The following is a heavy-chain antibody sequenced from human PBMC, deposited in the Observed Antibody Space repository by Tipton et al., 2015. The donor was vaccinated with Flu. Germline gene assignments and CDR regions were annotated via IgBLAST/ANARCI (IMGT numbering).Heavy chain of an antibody. Sequence: QSGPEVKKPGASVKVSCKASGYTFTTYGISWVRQAPGQGFEWMGWINPISGNTKYAQNFQGRLTMTTDTSTTTGDMELRSLRSDDPAVYYCARSGAALDYWGQGTLVTVSS. CDR1: GYTFTTYG. D-gene: IGHD6-13*01. J-gene: IGHJ4*02. V-gene: IGHV1-18*04. CDR2: INPISGNT. CDR3: ARSGAALDY.